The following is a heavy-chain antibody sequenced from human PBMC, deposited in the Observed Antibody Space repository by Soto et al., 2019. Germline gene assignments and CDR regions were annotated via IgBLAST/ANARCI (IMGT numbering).Heavy chain of an antibody. D-gene: IGHD5-18*01. Sequence: QVQLQESGPGLVKPSQTLSLTCTVSGGSISSGGYYWSWIRKHPGKGLEWIGYIYYSGSTSYNPSLKRRVTLSVDTSKNQFSLKLSSVTAADTAVYYCARSGYSYGPNPLLYWGQGTLVTVSS. CDR3: ARSGYSYGPNPLLY. J-gene: IGHJ4*02. CDR2: IYYSGST. V-gene: IGHV4-31*03. CDR1: GGSISSGGYY.